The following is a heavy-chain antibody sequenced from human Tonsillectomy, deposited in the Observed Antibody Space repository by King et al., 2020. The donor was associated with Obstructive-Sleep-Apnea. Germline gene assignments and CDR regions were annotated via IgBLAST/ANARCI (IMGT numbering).Heavy chain of an antibody. CDR3: TTLRFLEWLDY. Sequence: VQLVESGGGLVKPGGSLRLSCAASAFTFSDAWMSWVRQAPGKGLEWVGRIKSKIDGGTADYPAPVKGRFTISRDDSKNTLYLQMSSLKIEDTAVYYCTTLRFLEWLDYWGKGTLVTVSS. CDR1: AFTFSDAW. J-gene: IGHJ4*02. D-gene: IGHD3-3*01. CDR2: IKSKIDGGTA. V-gene: IGHV3-15*01.